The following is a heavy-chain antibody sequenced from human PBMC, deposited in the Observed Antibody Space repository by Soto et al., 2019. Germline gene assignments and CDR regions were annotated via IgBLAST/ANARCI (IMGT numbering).Heavy chain of an antibody. V-gene: IGHV4-39*02. Sequence: SETLSLTCTVSGGSISSSSYYWGWIRQPPGKGLEWIGSIYYSGSTYYNPSLKSRVTISVDTSKNQFSLKLSSVTAADTAVYYCAREHDYGDYRWFDPWGQGTLVTVSS. CDR2: IYYSGST. D-gene: IGHD4-17*01. CDR3: AREHDYGDYRWFDP. J-gene: IGHJ5*02. CDR1: GGSISSSSYY.